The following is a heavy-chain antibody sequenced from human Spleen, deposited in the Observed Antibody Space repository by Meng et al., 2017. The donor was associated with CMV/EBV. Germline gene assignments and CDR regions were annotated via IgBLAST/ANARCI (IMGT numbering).Heavy chain of an antibody. Sequence: ASVKVSCKASGYTFTGNYIHWVRQAPGQGLEWMGWISAYTGNTNYAQRLQGRVTMTTDTSTDTVYMEVRSLTSDDTATYYCARESDYCTTISCPFDPWGQGTLVTVSS. J-gene: IGHJ5*02. CDR3: ARESDYCTTISCPFDP. CDR2: ISAYTGNT. CDR1: GYTFTGNY. V-gene: IGHV1-18*04. D-gene: IGHD2-8*01.